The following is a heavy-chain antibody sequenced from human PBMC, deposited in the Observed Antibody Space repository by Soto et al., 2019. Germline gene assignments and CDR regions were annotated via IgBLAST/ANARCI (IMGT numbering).Heavy chain of an antibody. CDR3: ARHGVVGATNGMDV. J-gene: IGHJ6*02. CDR2: IDPSDSYT. V-gene: IGHV5-10-1*01. Sequence: PGESLKISCMGSGYKVSTWHNFTSYWISWVRQMPGKGLEWMGRIDPSDSYTNYSPSFQGHVTISADKSISTAYLQWSSLKASDTAMYYCARHGVVGATNGMDVWGQGTTVTVSS. CDR1: GYKVSTWHNFTSYW. D-gene: IGHD1-26*01.